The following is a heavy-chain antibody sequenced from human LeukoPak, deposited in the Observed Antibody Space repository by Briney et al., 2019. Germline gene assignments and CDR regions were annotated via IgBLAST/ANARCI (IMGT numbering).Heavy chain of an antibody. CDR2: MNPNSGNT. V-gene: IGHV1-8*01. CDR1: GYTFTSYD. Sequence: ASVKVSCKASGYTFTSYDINWVGQATGQGLEWMGWMNPNSGNTGYAQKFQGRVTMTRNTSISTAYTELSRLRSEDTAVYYCARGRTGGSGSYYKDYWGQGTLVTVSS. CDR3: ARGRTGGSGSYYKDY. D-gene: IGHD3-10*01. J-gene: IGHJ4*02.